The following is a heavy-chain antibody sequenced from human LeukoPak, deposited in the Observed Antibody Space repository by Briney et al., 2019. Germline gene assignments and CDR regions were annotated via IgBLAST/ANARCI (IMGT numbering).Heavy chain of an antibody. J-gene: IGHJ6*03. CDR2: ISGSSSYI. D-gene: IGHD6-13*01. V-gene: IGHV3-21*01. CDR3: ARGGSWYSYYMDV. CDR1: GFTFSSYS. Sequence: PGGSLRLSCAASGFTFSSYSMNWVRQAPGKGLEWVSSISGSSSYIYYADSVKGRFTISRDNAKNSLYLQMNSLRAEDTAVYYCARGGSWYSYYMDVWGKGTTVTISS.